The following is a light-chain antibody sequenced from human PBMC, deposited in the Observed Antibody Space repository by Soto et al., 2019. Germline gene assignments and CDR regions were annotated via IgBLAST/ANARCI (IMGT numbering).Light chain of an antibody. CDR1: QSVSTT. J-gene: IGKJ4*01. CDR2: RAS. Sequence: EIVMTPSPATLSVSPGERATLSCRASQSVSTTLAWYQHKPGQAPRILIYRASTRATGIPARFSGSGSGTDFTLTISSLQSEDFAVYYCQQYNEWPLTFGGGTKVEIK. V-gene: IGKV3-15*01. CDR3: QQYNEWPLT.